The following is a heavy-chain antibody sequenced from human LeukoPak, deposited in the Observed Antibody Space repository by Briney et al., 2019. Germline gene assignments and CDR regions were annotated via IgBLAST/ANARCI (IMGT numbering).Heavy chain of an antibody. CDR2: IIPILGIA. V-gene: IGHV1-69*04. Sequence: SVKVSCKASGGTFSSYAISWVRQAPGQGLEWMGRIIPILGIANYAQKFQGRVTITADKSTSTAYMELSSLRSEDMAVYYCARGATVAKGLDYWGQGTLVTVSS. J-gene: IGHJ4*02. D-gene: IGHD4-23*01. CDR3: ARGATVAKGLDY. CDR1: GGTFSSYA.